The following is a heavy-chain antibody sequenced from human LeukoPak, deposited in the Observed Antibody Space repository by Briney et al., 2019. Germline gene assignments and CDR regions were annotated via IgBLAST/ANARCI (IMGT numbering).Heavy chain of an antibody. Sequence: GGSLRLSCAASGFTFSGTHMSWVRQAPGKGLEWVSAMYTGGTTYYADSVKGRFTISIDNSRNTLFLHMSSLRADDTAVYYCAKDEATSGGGLASWGQGTLVTVSS. D-gene: IGHD3-16*01. CDR2: MYTGGTT. CDR3: AKDEATSGGGLAS. CDR1: GFTFSGTH. V-gene: IGHV3-53*01. J-gene: IGHJ4*02.